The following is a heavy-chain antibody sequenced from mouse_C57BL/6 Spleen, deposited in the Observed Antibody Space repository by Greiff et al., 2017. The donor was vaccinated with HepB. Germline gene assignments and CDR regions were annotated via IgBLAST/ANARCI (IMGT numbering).Heavy chain of an antibody. CDR2: IYPGNSDT. Sequence: VQLQQSGTVLARPGASVKMSCKTSGYTFTSYWMHWVKQRPGQGLEWIGAIYPGNSDTSYNQKFKGKAKLTAVTSASTAYMELSSLTNEDSEVYYCTRGSYYINYVDYWGQGTTLTVSS. V-gene: IGHV1-5*01. CDR1: GYTFTSYW. CDR3: TRGSYYINYVDY. D-gene: IGHD2-12*01. J-gene: IGHJ2*01.